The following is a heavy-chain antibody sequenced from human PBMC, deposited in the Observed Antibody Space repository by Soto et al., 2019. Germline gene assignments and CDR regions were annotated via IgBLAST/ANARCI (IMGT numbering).Heavy chain of an antibody. CDR2: ISSRSSDI. CDR3: AREVVTMVRGVIITGYYGMDV. J-gene: IGHJ6*02. Sequence: EVQLVESGGGLVKPGGSLRLSCAASGLTFSSYSMNWVRQAPGKRLEWVSSISSRSSDIYYADSVKGRFTISRDNAKKALYRQMHSLRAEDTAVDYCAREVVTMVRGVIITGYYGMDVWGQGTTVTVSS. V-gene: IGHV3-21*01. D-gene: IGHD3-10*01. CDR1: GLTFSSYS.